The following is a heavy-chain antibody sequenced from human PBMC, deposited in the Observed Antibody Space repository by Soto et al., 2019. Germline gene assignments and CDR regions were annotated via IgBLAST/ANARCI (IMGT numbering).Heavy chain of an antibody. CDR3: ARSIGVAAAGPFDD. D-gene: IGHD6-13*01. CDR2: IHYSGRT. V-gene: IGHV4-31*03. CDR1: GGSISSGGYY. Sequence: QVQLQEAGPGLVKPSQTLSLTCTVSGGSISSGGYYWSWIRQHPGKGREWIGYIHYSGRTYYNPSLKSRVTIAGDTSKNQFSLKLSSVTAADSAVYYCARSIGVAAAGPFDDWGQGTMVTVSS. J-gene: IGHJ4*02.